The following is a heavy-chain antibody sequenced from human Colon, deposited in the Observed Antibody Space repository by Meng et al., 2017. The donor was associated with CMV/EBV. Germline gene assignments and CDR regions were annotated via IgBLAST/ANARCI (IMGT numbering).Heavy chain of an antibody. CDR2: VNHRGTTI. Sequence: GESLKISCVGSGFTFSDYEMNWVRQAPGMGLEWVAYVNHRGTTIFYADSVKGRFTISRDNAKNSLYLQMNSLRAEDTAVYYCARVYGMDVWGQGTTVTVSS. CDR3: ARVYGMDV. V-gene: IGHV3-48*03. CDR1: GFTFSDYE. J-gene: IGHJ6*02.